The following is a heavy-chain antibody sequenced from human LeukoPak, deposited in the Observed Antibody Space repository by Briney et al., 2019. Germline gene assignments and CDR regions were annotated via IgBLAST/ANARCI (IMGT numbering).Heavy chain of an antibody. J-gene: IGHJ4*02. CDR1: GYTFTSYD. CDR2: MNPNSGNT. Sequence: ASVKVSCKASGYTFTSYDINWVRQATGQGLEWMGWMNPNSGNTGYAQKFQGRVTMTKNTSISTAYMELSSLRSEDTAVYYCARVSTSLFGGYFDYWGQGTLVTVSS. CDR3: ARVSTSLFGGYFDY. D-gene: IGHD3-22*01. V-gene: IGHV1-8*01.